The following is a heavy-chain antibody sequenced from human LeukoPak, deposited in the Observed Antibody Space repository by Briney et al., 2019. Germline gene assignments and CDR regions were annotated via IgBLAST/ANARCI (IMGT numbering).Heavy chain of an antibody. CDR3: ARLLRSPGIAAAALNWFDP. CDR1: GYNFNNHW. CDR2: IYPGDSDT. V-gene: IGHV5-51*01. Sequence: GESLKISCRGSGYNFNNHWIGWVRQIPGKGLEWMGIIYPGDSDTEYSPSFQGQVTFSADKSISTAYLQWSSLKASDTAMYYCARLLRSPGIAAAALNWFDPWGQGTLVTVSS. J-gene: IGHJ5*02. D-gene: IGHD6-13*01.